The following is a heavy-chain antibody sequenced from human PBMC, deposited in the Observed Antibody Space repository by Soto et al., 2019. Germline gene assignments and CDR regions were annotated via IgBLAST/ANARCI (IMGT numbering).Heavy chain of an antibody. V-gene: IGHV3-23*01. CDR2: ISGSGGST. CDR1: GFTFSSYA. D-gene: IGHD6-13*01. J-gene: IGHJ5*02. CDR3: AKDLFIRFGSSSWYQEWWFDP. Sequence: GGSLRLSCAASGFTFSSYAMSWVRQAPGKGLEWVSAISGSGGSTYYADSVKGRFTISRDNSKNTLYLQMNSLRAEDTAVYYCAKDLFIRFGSSSWYQEWWFDPWGQGTLVTVSS.